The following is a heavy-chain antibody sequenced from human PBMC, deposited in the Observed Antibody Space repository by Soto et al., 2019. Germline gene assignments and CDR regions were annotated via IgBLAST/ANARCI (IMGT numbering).Heavy chain of an antibody. CDR1: GDSFNTHL. V-gene: IGHV5-51*01. Sequence: GESLKISCKGSGDSFNTHLLSWVRQMPGKSPAWMGLIYPGDSDTIYSQSFHGLVTISADKSLSTTYLQWSSLKASDTAMYYWARRKDCYNYNALDVWGQGTMVTGS. CDR3: ARRKDCYNYNALDV. CDR2: IYPGDSDT. J-gene: IGHJ3*01. D-gene: IGHD5-12*01.